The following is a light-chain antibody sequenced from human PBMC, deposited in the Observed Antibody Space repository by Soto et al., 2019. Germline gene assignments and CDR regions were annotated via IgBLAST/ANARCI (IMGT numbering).Light chain of an antibody. CDR3: QQYETYFRYP. CDR1: QNINSK. Sequence: DIQMTQSPSTLSASVGDRVAITCRASQNINSKLAWYQKKPGKAPKLLISDAYNLESGVPSRFSGSVSGTEFTLTIGGLQHDDLATQYCQQYETYFRYPFGQGTTLAI. V-gene: IGKV1-5*01. CDR2: DAY. J-gene: IGKJ2*01.